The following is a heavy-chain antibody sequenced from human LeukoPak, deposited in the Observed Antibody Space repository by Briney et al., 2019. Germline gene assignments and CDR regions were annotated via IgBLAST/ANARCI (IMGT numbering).Heavy chain of an antibody. CDR3: AKGLSLYYDSSGYLFDY. CDR1: GFTFSSYA. J-gene: IGHJ4*02. D-gene: IGHD3-22*01. CDR2: ISGSGGRT. V-gene: IGHV3-23*01. Sequence: GGSLRHSCAASGFTFSSYAMSWVRQAPGKGLEWVSAISGSGGRTYYADSVKGRIAISRDNSKNTLYLQMNSLRAEDTAVYSCAKGLSLYYDSSGYLFDYWGQGTLVTVSS.